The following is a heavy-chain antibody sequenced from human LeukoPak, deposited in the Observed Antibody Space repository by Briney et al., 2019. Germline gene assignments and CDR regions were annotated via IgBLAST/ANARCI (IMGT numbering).Heavy chain of an antibody. Sequence: GESLKISCKGSGYSFTSYWVGWGRQMPGKGLEWMGIIYPGDSDTRYSASFQGQGTISADKSISTAYLQWSSLKASDTAMYYCARRAYSYAYGYWGQGTLVTVSS. J-gene: IGHJ4*02. D-gene: IGHD5-18*01. CDR3: ARRAYSYAYGY. CDR1: GYSFTSYW. CDR2: IYPGDSDT. V-gene: IGHV5-51*01.